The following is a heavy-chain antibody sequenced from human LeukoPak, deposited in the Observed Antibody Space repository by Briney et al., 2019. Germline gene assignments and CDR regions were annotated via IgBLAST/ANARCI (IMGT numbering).Heavy chain of an antibody. CDR2: IWPDGSKK. J-gene: IGHJ4*02. Sequence: GRSLRLSCAPSLFTFSTYAMHWVGQAPGNRLEWVAFIWPDGSKKYYAESVKGRFAIPRENSKNTVDLPMNDLSAQDTALYFCAKISSSAESNFDYWGQGTLHTVSS. CDR3: AKISSSAESNFDY. D-gene: IGHD6-25*01. CDR1: LFTFSTYA. V-gene: IGHV3-33*06.